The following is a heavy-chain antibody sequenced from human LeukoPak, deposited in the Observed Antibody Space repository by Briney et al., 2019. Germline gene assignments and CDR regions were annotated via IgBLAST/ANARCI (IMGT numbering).Heavy chain of an antibody. CDR3: ARVVSRRNSSSRLRGGNWFDP. V-gene: IGHV4-34*01. Sequence: SETLSLTCAVYGGSFSGYYGSWIRQPPGKGLEWIGEINHSGSTNYNPSLKSRVTISVDTSKNQFSLKLSSVTAADTAVYYCARVVSRRNSSSRLRGGNWFDPWGQGTLVTVSS. CDR2: INHSGST. D-gene: IGHD6-6*01. J-gene: IGHJ5*02. CDR1: GGSFSGYY.